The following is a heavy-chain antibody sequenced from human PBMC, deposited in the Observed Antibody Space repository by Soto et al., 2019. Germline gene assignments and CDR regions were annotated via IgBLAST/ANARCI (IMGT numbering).Heavy chain of an antibody. CDR2: TSSDGGTT. CDR3: VRDRAGTGTVDY. D-gene: IGHD2-8*02. J-gene: IGHJ4*02. V-gene: IGHV3-30-3*01. Sequence: QVQLMESGGGMVQPGRSLRLSCAASEFTFSTYAMHWVRQAPGKGLEWVAVTSSDGGTTFYGDSVKGRFTISRDNSKNTVYLQMNSLRVEDTALYYCVRDRAGTGTVDYWGQGTLVTVSS. CDR1: EFTFSTYA.